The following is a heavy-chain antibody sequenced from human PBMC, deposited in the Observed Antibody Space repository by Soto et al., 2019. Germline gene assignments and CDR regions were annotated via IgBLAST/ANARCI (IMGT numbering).Heavy chain of an antibody. Sequence: AGTLSLTCGVSGFAISHGYYWRVVRQPARKVLEVGGSIYPSVSGYHNPSLATRGRLSIDTAKNKYTLNLTSVRAADTALYVFASETVGTTFFDTWGQGIQVTVSS. V-gene: IGHV4-38-2*01. CDR2: IYPSVSG. CDR1: GFAISHGYY. CDR3: ASETVGTTFFDT. D-gene: IGHD1-1*01. J-gene: IGHJ4*02.